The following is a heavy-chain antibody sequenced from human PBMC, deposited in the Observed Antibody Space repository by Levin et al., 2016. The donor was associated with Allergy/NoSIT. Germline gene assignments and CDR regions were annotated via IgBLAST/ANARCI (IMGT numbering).Heavy chain of an antibody. Sequence: GESLKISCAASGFMFSSYRMNWVRQAPEKGLEWVSGISGSSTYIYYADSVRGRFTISRDNAKNSLYLQMNSLSAEDTAVYYCASQKYDHSSSSEIVEFDHWGQGTLVTVSS. CDR3: ASQKYDHSSSSEIVEFDH. CDR1: GFMFSSYR. D-gene: IGHD3-22*01. V-gene: IGHV3-21*01. CDR2: ISGSSTYI. J-gene: IGHJ4*02.